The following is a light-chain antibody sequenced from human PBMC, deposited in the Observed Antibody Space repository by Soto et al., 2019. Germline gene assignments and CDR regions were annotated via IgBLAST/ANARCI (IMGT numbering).Light chain of an antibody. CDR1: SPTIGAGYD. CDR2: ANT. V-gene: IGLV1-40*01. Sequence: QSVLTQPPSVSGAPGQRFTSSGTGSSPTIGAGYDVHWYQQLPGTAPKLLIYANTNRPSGVPDRFSGSKSDTSASLAITGLQAEDEADYYCQSYDSSLSGYVFGTGTKLTVL. CDR3: QSYDSSLSGYV. J-gene: IGLJ1*01.